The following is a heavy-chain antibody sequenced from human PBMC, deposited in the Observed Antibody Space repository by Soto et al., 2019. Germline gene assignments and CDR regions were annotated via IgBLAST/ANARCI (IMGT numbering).Heavy chain of an antibody. J-gene: IGHJ6*03. CDR2: IYHSGST. V-gene: IGHV4-4*02. CDR1: SGSISSSNW. CDR3: TRGVYELLPPPLNYYYYMDV. Sequence: QVQLQESGPGLVKPSGTLSLTCAVSSGSISSSNWWSWVRQPPGKGLEWIGEIYHSGSTNYNPSLKRRITISVDKSNHQSSLKRSSVAAADTAVYYCTRGVYELLPPPLNYYYYMDVWGKGTTVTVSS. D-gene: IGHD2-15*01.